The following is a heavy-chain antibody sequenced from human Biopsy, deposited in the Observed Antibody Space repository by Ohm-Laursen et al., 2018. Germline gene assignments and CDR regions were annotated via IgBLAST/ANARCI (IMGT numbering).Heavy chain of an antibody. D-gene: IGHD1-7*01. CDR2: IFSGGTT. CDR3: ATGPKRLTGTSYFES. J-gene: IGHJ4*02. Sequence: SDTLSLTCAVSGDSIHSNYWNWIRQPAGKGLEWIGRIFSGGTTNYNPSLQSRVTMSIDASKNQFSLRLTSVTAADTAVYYCATGPKRLTGTSYFESWGRGTLVTVSS. V-gene: IGHV4-4*07. CDR1: GDSIHSNY.